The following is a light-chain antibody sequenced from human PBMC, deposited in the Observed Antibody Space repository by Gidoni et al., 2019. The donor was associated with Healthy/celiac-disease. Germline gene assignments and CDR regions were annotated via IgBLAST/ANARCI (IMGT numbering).Light chain of an antibody. V-gene: IGLV8-61*01. J-gene: IGLJ3*02. CDR2: STN. CDR3: VLYMGSGIWV. CDR1: SGSVSTSYY. Sequence: QTVVTQEPSFSVSPGGTVTLTCGLSSGSVSTSYYPSWYQQTPGQAPRPLIYSTNTRSSGVPDRFSGSILGNKAALTITGAQADDESDYYCVLYMGSGIWVFGGVTKLTVL.